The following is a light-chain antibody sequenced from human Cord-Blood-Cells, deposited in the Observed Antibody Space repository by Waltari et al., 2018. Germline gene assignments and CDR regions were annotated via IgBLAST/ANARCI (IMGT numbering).Light chain of an antibody. CDR3: AAWDDSRVV. Sequence: QSVLTQPPSASGTPGQRVTISCSGSSSNIGSNTVNWYQQLPGTAPKLLIYSNNQRPSGVPDRFSGSKSGTSASLAISGLQSEYEADYYCAAWDDSRVVFGGGTKLTVL. J-gene: IGLJ2*01. CDR2: SNN. CDR1: SSNIGSNT. V-gene: IGLV1-44*01.